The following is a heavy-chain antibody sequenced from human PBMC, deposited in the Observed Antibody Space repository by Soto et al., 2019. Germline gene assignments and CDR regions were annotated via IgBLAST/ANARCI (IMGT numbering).Heavy chain of an antibody. D-gene: IGHD6-25*01. J-gene: IGHJ4*02. CDR3: GRLAARRIDY. Sequence: QVKLVQSGPEVKKPGSTVTVSCTAPGGTFSSYGISWVRQAPGQGLEWMGGITPRLGIADYAQKFQSRVTINADESTKTANMELSSLRSGDTAVYLCGRLAARRIDYWGQGTLVTVSS. CDR2: ITPRLGIA. CDR1: GGTFSSYG. V-gene: IGHV1-69*01.